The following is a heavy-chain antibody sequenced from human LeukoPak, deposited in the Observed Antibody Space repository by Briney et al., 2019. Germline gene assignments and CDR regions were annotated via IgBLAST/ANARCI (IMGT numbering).Heavy chain of an antibody. CDR2: IYYSGST. V-gene: IGHV4-59*01. D-gene: IGHD5-18*01. CDR3: ARAKIQLWDY. Sequence: SETLSLTCTVSGGSISSYYWSWIRQPPGKELEWIGYIYYSGSTNYNPSLKSRVTISVDTSKNQFSLKLSSVTAADTAVYYCARAKIQLWDYWGQGTLVTVSS. CDR1: GGSISSYY. J-gene: IGHJ4*02.